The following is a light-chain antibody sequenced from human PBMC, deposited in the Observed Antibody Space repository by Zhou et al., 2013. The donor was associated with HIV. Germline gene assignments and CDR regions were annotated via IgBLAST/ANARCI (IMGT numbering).Light chain of an antibody. Sequence: EIVMTQSPATLSVPPGERATLSCRASQSVSSNLAWYQQEPGQAPRLLIYGASTRATGIPARFSGSGSGTEFTLTISSMQSEDFAVYYCQQYNNWPNTFGQGTKLXIK. V-gene: IGKV3-15*01. CDR3: QQYNNWPNT. CDR1: QSVSSN. CDR2: GAS. J-gene: IGKJ2*01.